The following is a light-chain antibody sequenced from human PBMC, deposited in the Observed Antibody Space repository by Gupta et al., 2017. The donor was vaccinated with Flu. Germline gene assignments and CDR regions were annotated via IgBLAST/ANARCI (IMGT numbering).Light chain of an antibody. CDR2: EVS. Sequence: DVWMRQSRLSPPATHGQWASSSCRSSQSLVYSDGNTYLDWFQQRPDQSPRRLIYEVSNRDSGVPDRFSGSGSSTDFTLKISRVEAEDVGVYCYMKGTHPWTFGQGTKLEIK. J-gene: IGKJ2*02. CDR3: MKGTHPWT. V-gene: IGKV2-30*01. CDR1: QSLVYSDGNTY.